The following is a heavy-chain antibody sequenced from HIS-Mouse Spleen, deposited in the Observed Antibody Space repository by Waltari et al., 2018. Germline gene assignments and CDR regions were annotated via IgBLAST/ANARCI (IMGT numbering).Heavy chain of an antibody. CDR1: GFTFSSYS. CDR3: ASLYYDILTGYYRDY. J-gene: IGHJ4*02. V-gene: IGHV3-21*01. D-gene: IGHD3-9*01. CDR2: ISSSSSDI. Sequence: EVQLVESGGGLVKPGGSLRLSCAASGFTFSSYSMNWVRQAPGKGLDGCSSISSSSSDIYYADSVKGRFTISRDNAKNSLYLQMNSLRAEDTAVYYCASLYYDILTGYYRDYWGQGTLVTVSS.